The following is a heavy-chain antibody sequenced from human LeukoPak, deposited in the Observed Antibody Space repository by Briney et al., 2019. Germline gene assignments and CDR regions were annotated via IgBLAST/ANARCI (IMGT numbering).Heavy chain of an antibody. CDR3: AKEEDSSGYFYYYYYMDV. CDR1: GFTFSSYG. Sequence: GGSLRLSCAASGFTFSSYGMHWVRQAPGKGLEWVAFIRYDGSNKYYADSVKGRFTISRDNSKNTLYLQMNSLRAEDTAVYYCAKEEDSSGYFYYYYYMDVWGKGTTVTVSS. J-gene: IGHJ6*03. D-gene: IGHD3-22*01. CDR2: IRYDGSNK. V-gene: IGHV3-30*02.